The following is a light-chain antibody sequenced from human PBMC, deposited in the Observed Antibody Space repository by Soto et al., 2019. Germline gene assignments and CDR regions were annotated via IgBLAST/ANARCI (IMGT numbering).Light chain of an antibody. J-gene: IGLJ2*01. Sequence: QSALTQPPSASGSPGQSVTISCTGTSNDVGTYHFVSWFQQHPGKAPQLIIYEVTRRPSGVPDRFSGSKSGNTASLTVSGLQAEDEADYFCSSYAGTNNFVLFGGGTKVTVL. V-gene: IGLV2-8*01. CDR3: SSYAGTNNFVL. CDR1: SNDVGTYHF. CDR2: EVT.